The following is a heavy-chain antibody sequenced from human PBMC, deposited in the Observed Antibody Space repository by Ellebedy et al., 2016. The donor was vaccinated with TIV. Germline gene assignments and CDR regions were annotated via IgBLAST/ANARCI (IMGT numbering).Heavy chain of an antibody. CDR1: GFTFSNAW. CDR2: IKSKTDGGAA. V-gene: IGHV3-15*01. Sequence: GGSLRLSCAASGFTFSNAWMNWVSQAPGKGLEWVGRIKSKTDGGAADYAAPVKGRFTISRADSKNTLYLQMNSLKTEETAVYFCTTVYRYNYDSVWGQGTLVTVSS. D-gene: IGHD5-18*01. CDR3: TTVYRYNYDSV. J-gene: IGHJ4*02.